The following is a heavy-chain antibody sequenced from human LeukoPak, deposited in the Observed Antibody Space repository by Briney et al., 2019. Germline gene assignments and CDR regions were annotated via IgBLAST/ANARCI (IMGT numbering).Heavy chain of an antibody. CDR1: GFTFSSYW. D-gene: IGHD3/OR15-3a*01. V-gene: IGHV3-66*04. J-gene: IGHJ6*02. CDR2: IYSGGST. CDR3: ARPAYDVLTGYSSGGMDV. Sequence: GGSLRLSCAASGFTFSSYWMSWVRQAPGKGLEWVSVIYSGGSTYYADSVKGRFTISRDNSKNTLYLQMNSLRAEDTAVYYCARPAYDVLTGYSSGGMDVWGQGTTVTVSS.